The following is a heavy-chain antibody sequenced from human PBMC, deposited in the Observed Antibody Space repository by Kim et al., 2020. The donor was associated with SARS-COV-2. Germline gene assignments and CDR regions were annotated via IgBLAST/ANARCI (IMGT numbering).Heavy chain of an antibody. CDR2: FHYSGGT. CDR1: GGSISRYY. D-gene: IGHD4-17*01. Sequence: SEILSLTCTVSGGSISRYYWNWIRQPPGKGLEWIGYFHYSGGTKYNPSLKSRLTISVDTSKNQFSLKLTSVSAADTAVYYCARGDYGDPNYYYGLDVWG. V-gene: IGHV4-59*01. CDR3: ARGDYGDPNYYYGLDV. J-gene: IGHJ6*01.